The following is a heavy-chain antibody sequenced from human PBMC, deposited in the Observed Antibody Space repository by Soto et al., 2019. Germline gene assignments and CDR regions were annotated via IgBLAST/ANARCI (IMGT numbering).Heavy chain of an antibody. V-gene: IGHV3-74*01. CDR3: ARGYTAMATAYFDY. CDR1: GFTFSSYW. D-gene: IGHD5-18*01. J-gene: IGHJ4*02. Sequence: EVQLVESGGGLVQPGGSLRLSCAASGFTFSSYWMHWVRQAPGKGLVWVSRINSDGSSTSYADSVKGRFTISRDNAKNTLYLQMNSLRAEDTAVYYCARGYTAMATAYFDYWGQGTLVTVSS. CDR2: INSDGSST.